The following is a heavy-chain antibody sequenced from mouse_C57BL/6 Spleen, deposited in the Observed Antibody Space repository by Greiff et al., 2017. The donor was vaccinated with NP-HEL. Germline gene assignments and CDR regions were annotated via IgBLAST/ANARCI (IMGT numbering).Heavy chain of an antibody. J-gene: IGHJ4*01. V-gene: IGHV1-26*01. CDR2: INPNNGGT. CDR3: ARAWLRPLDYAMDY. CDR1: GYTFTDYY. D-gene: IGHD2-2*01. Sequence: EVQLQQSGPELVKPGASVKISCKASGYTFTDYYMNWVKQSHGKSLEWIGDINPNNGGTSYNQKFKGKATLTVDKSSSTAYMELRSLTSEDAAVYYCARAWLRPLDYAMDYWGQGTSVTVSS.